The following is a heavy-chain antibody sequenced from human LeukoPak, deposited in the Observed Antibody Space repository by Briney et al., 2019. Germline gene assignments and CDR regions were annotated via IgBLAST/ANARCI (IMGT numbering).Heavy chain of an antibody. V-gene: IGHV3-23*01. CDR2: IKCSGGIT. J-gene: IGHJ4*02. Sequence: PGASLRLSCAASGFTFSNYAMSWVRQAPGKGLEWVSSIKCSGGITYYADSVKGRFTISRDNSKNTLFLQMNSLRAEHTAVYYCAKDPYYYDTSGYDGDYWGQGTLVTVPS. D-gene: IGHD3-22*01. CDR3: AKDPYYYDTSGYDGDY. CDR1: GFTFSNYA.